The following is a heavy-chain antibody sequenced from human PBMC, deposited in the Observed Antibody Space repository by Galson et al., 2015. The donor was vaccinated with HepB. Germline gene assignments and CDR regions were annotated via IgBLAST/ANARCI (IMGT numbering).Heavy chain of an antibody. V-gene: IGHV1-18*01. CDR3: ARVNIVVVPATDEEYYYYYYMDV. J-gene: IGHJ6*03. CDR1: GYTFTSYG. CDR2: ISAYNGNT. Sequence: SVKVSCKASGYTFTSYGISWVRQAPGQGLEWMGWISAYNGNTNYAQKLQGRVTMTTDTSTSTAYMELRSLRSDDTAVYYCARVNIVVVPATDEEYYYYYYMDVWGKGTTVTVSS. D-gene: IGHD2-2*01.